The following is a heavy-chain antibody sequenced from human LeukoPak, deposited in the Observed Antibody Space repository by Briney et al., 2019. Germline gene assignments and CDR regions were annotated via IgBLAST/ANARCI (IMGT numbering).Heavy chain of an antibody. CDR1: GGSISSYY. CDR2: IYYSGST. CDR3: ARTGEGYYFDY. D-gene: IGHD7-27*01. V-gene: IGHV4-59*08. J-gene: IGHJ4*02. Sequence: SETLSLTCTVSGGSISSYYWSWIRQPPGKGLEWIGYIYYSGSTNYNPSLKSRVTISVGTSKNQFSLKLSSVTAADTAVYYCARTGEGYYFDYWGQGTLVTVSS.